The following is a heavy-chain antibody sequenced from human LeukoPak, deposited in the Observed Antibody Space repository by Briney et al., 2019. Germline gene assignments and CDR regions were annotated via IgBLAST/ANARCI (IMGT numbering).Heavy chain of an antibody. Sequence: PGGSLRLSCAASGFTLSSYWMHWVRQAPGKGLVWVSRINSDGSSTSYADSVQGRFTISRDNAKNTLYLQMNSLRAEDTAVYYCAKVGDYGDYALDYWGQGTLVTVSS. J-gene: IGHJ4*02. CDR3: AKVGDYGDYALDY. CDR2: INSDGSST. D-gene: IGHD4-17*01. CDR1: GFTLSSYW. V-gene: IGHV3-74*01.